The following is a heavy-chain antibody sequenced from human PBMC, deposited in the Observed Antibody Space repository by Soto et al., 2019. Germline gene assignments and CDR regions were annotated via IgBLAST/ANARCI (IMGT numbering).Heavy chain of an antibody. CDR1: GFTFSSYS. J-gene: IGHJ4*02. Sequence: GGSLRLSCAASGFTFSSYSMNWVRQAPGKGLEWVSVISSSGGTIYYADSVKGRFTISRDNSKNTLYLQMNSLRAEDTAVYYCAKKTGGNNPFDNWGQGTLVTVSS. CDR2: ISSSGGTI. D-gene: IGHD2-15*01. CDR3: AKKTGGNNPFDN. V-gene: IGHV3-23*01.